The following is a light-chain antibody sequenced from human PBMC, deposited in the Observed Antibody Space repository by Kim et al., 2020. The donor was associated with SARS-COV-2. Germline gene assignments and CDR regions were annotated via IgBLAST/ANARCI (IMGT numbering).Light chain of an antibody. CDR3: HQYGSSPKLT. CDR2: DAS. Sequence: PGDRAPLSCGTTKTVTSNYIAWYQQKPGLAPRLLIYDASTRATGIPDRFSGSGSGTDFTLTISRLEPEDFAVYYCHQYGSSPKLTFGAGTKVDIK. CDR1: KTVTSNY. V-gene: IGKV3D-20*01. J-gene: IGKJ4*01.